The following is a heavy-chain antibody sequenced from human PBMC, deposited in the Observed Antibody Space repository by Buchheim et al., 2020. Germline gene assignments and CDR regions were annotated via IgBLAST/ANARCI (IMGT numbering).Heavy chain of an antibody. V-gene: IGHV3-30*18. CDR2: ISYDGSNK. Sequence: QVQLVESGGGVVQPGRSLRLSCAASGFTFSSYGMHWVRQAPGKGLEWVAVISYDGSNKYYADSVKGRFTISRDNSKNTLHLQMNSLRAEDTAVYYCAKVGMATIWGDYYYYGMDVWGQGTT. CDR3: AKVGMATIWGDYYYYGMDV. J-gene: IGHJ6*02. D-gene: IGHD5-24*01. CDR1: GFTFSSYG.